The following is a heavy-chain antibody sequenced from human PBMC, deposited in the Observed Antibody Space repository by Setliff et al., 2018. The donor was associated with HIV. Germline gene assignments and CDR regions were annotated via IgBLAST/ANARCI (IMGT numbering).Heavy chain of an antibody. D-gene: IGHD3-3*01. V-gene: IGHV4-59*08. CDR3: ARHANYDFWSGYWGYYFDY. CDR1: GGSISSYY. Sequence: SETLSLTCTVSGGSISSYYWSWIRQPAGKGLEWIGSIYYTGRSFHNPSLKSRVTISVDTSKKQFSLKLSSVTAADTAVYYCARHANYDFWSGYWGYYFDYWGQGTLVTVPQ. CDR2: IYYTGRS. J-gene: IGHJ4*02.